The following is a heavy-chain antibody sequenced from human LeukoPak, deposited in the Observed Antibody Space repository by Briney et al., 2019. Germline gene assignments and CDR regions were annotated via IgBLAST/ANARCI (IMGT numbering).Heavy chain of an antibody. D-gene: IGHD3-16*01. CDR2: IHSSGST. Sequence: SETLSLTCAVYGGSFIGYYWTWIRQPPGKGLEWIAYIHSSGSTNYNPSLKSRVIISVDTSRSQLSLKVSSVTAADTAVYYCARIEGDNSLDYWGQGTLVTVSS. J-gene: IGHJ4*02. V-gene: IGHV4-59*01. CDR1: GGSFIGYY. CDR3: ARIEGDNSLDY.